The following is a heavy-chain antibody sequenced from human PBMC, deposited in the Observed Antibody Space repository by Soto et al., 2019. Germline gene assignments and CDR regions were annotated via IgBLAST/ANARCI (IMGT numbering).Heavy chain of an antibody. CDR3: ARHHSSSWWMTGDAFDI. Sequence: WGSLRLSCAASGFTFSSYWMSWVRQAPGKGLEWVANIKQDGSEKYYVDSVKGRFTISRDNAKNSLYLQMNSLRAEDTAVYYCARHHSSSWWMTGDAFDIWGQGTMVTVSS. D-gene: IGHD6-13*01. J-gene: IGHJ3*02. V-gene: IGHV3-7*01. CDR2: IKQDGSEK. CDR1: GFTFSSYW.